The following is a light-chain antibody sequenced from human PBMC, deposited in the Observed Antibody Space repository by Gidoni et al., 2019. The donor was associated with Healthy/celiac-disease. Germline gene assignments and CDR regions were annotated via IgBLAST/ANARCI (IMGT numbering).Light chain of an antibody. CDR3: QAWDSSTYVV. CDR1: KLGDKY. V-gene: IGLV3-1*01. CDR2: QDS. J-gene: IGLJ2*01. Sequence: SYELTQPPAVSVSPGQTASITCSGDKLGDKYACWYQQKPGQSPVLVIYQDSKRPSGIPERFSGSNSGNTATLTFGGTQAMDEADYYCQAWDSSTYVVFGGGTKLTVL.